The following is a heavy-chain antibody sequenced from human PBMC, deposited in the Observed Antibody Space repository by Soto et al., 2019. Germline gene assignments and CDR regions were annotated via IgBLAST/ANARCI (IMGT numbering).Heavy chain of an antibody. D-gene: IGHD2-15*01. CDR3: ARHSSRVSLRTYYYYYYGMDV. CDR2: IIPIFGTA. CDR1: GGTFSSYA. J-gene: IGHJ6*02. Sequence: ASVKVSCKSSGGTFSSYAISWVRQAPGQGLEWMGGIIPIFGTANYAQKFQGRVTITADESTSTAYMELSSLRSEDTAVYYCARHSSRVSLRTYYYYYYGMDVWGQRTTVTVSS. V-gene: IGHV1-69*13.